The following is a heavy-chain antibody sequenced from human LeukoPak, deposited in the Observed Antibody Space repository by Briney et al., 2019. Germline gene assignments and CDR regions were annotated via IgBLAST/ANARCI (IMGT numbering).Heavy chain of an antibody. D-gene: IGHD4-17*01. Sequence: PGGSLRLSCAASGFTFSSYGVHWVRQAPGKGLEWVGYIPKDGSNKFYADSVKGRFTISRDNSKNTLSLQMNSLRAEDTAVYYCARDSGPTVTTPGGYWGQGTLVTVSS. CDR1: GFTFSSYG. CDR2: IPKDGSNK. V-gene: IGHV3-30*06. J-gene: IGHJ4*02. CDR3: ARDSGPTVTTPGGY.